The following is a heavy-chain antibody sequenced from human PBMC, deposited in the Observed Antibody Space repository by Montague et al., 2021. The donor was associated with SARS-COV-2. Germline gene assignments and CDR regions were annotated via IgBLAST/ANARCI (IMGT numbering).Heavy chain of an antibody. D-gene: IGHD6-19*01. V-gene: IGHV3-53*01. CDR3: ARAVAGYYLDY. CDR1: GFTVSSNY. Sequence: SLRLSCAASGFTVSSNYMSWVRQAPGKGLEWVSIIYSGGTTYYTDAVKGRFTISRDSSKNTLFLQMNSLRAEDTAVYYCARAVAGYYLDYWGQGTLVTVSS. CDR2: IYSGGTT. J-gene: IGHJ4*02.